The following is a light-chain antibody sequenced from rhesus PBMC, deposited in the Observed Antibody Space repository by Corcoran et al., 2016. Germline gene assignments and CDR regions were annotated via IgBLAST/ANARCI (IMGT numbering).Light chain of an antibody. Sequence: DIQLTQSPSSLSASVGDRVTITCRASQGISSYLAWYQQKPGKAPKLLIYDASNLQSGVPSRFSCSGSETDFTLTIRSLQPADFAVYYCQQRNSYPLTFGGGTKVEIK. CDR3: QQRNSYPLT. CDR2: DAS. CDR1: QGISSY. V-gene: IGKV1-38*01. J-gene: IGKJ4*01.